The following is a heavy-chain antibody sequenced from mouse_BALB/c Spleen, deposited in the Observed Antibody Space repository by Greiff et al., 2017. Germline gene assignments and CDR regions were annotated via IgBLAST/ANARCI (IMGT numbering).Heavy chain of an antibody. CDR3: ARHYGNVDY. D-gene: IGHD2-1*01. J-gene: IGHJ2*01. Sequence: QVQLKESGAELVRPGTSVKISCKASGYTFTNYWLGWVKQRPGHGLEWIGDIYPGGGYTNYNEKFKGKATLTADTSSSTAYMQLSSLTSEDSAVYFCARHYGNVDYWGQGTTLTVSS. CDR2: IYPGGGYT. V-gene: IGHV1-63*02. CDR1: GYTFTNYW.